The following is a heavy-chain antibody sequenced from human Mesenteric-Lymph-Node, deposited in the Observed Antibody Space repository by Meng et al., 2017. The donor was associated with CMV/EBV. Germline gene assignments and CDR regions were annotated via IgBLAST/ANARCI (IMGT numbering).Heavy chain of an antibody. CDR1: GFTFSSYE. J-gene: IGHJ4*02. CDR3: AKGIQYFDY. Sequence: GESLKISCAASGFTFSSYEMNWVRQAPGKGLEWVSYISSSGSTIYYADSVKGRFTISRDNSENTLYLQMNRLRIDDTAVYHCAKGIQYFDYWGQGLLVTVSS. V-gene: IGHV3-48*03. CDR2: ISSSGSTI.